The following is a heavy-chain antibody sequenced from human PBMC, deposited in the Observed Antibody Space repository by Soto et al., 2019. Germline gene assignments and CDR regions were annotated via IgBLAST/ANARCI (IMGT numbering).Heavy chain of an antibody. CDR3: ARDRRGMDV. V-gene: IGHV3-33*01. J-gene: IGHJ6*02. Sequence: QVQVVESGGGVVQPGRSLRLSCAASGFTFSDYDMNRVRQAPGKGLEWVALIWIDGSNKYYADSVKGRFTISRDNSKNTLYLQMNSLRAEGTAVYYCARDRRGMDVWGQGTTVTVSS. CDR1: GFTFSDYD. CDR2: IWIDGSNK.